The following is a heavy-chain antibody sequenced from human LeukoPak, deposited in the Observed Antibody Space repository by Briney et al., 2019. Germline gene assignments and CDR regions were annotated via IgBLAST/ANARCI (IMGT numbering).Heavy chain of an antibody. D-gene: IGHD2-15*01. V-gene: IGHV3-74*03. J-gene: IGHJ4*02. CDR3: ARGGSGNGYSDSRG. CDR2: IHPDGSIT. CDR1: GFTISNYW. Sequence: GGSLRLSCVGSGFTISNYWMHWVRHAPGTGLVWVSRIHPDGSITTYADSVKGRFTISRDNAKNTLYLQMNSLRAEDTAVYYCARGGSGNGYSDSRGWGQGTLVTVSS.